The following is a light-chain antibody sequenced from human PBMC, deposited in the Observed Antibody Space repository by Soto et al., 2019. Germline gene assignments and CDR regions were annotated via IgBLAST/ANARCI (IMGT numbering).Light chain of an antibody. V-gene: IGLV1-40*01. Sequence: QSVLTQPPSVSGAPGQRVTISCTGTSSDIGAGSDVHWYQQLPGAAPKLLIYGDTFRPSGVSDRFSGSKSGTSASLTITGLQAEDEADYYCQAYDYSLTAFVFGGGTKLTVL. CDR1: SSDIGAGSD. CDR2: GDT. J-gene: IGLJ3*02. CDR3: QAYDYSLTAFV.